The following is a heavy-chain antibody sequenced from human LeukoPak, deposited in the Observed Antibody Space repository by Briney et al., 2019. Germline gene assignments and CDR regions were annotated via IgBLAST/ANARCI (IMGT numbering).Heavy chain of an antibody. CDR3: ARDNNWNDWGSRSAAEGFDY. V-gene: IGHV3-7*03. CDR2: IKQDGSEK. Sequence: GGSLRLSCAASGFTFSSYWMSWVRQAPGKGLEWVANIKQDGSEKYYVDSVKGRFTISRDNAKNSLYLQMNSLGAEDTAVYYCARDNNWNDWGSRSAAEGFDYWGQGTLVTVSS. CDR1: GFTFSSYW. J-gene: IGHJ4*02. D-gene: IGHD1-20*01.